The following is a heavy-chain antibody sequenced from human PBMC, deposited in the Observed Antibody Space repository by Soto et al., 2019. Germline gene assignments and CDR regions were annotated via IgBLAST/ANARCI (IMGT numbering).Heavy chain of an antibody. CDR1: GYTLTRYD. CDR3: ACNWGNSLKNWLDP. V-gene: IGHV1-8*01. J-gene: IGHJ5*02. CDR2: MNPYNGNT. D-gene: IGHD7-27*01. Sequence: ASVKVSCKASGYTLTRYDLNWVRQPTGQGLEWMGWMNPYNGNTGYAQEFRGRVTMTRDTSTDTAYMELSSLRSEDTAVYYCACNWGNSLKNWLDPWGQGTLVTVSS.